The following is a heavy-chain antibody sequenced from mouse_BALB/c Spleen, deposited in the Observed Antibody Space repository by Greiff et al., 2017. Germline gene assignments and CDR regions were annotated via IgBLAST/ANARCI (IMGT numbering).Heavy chain of an antibody. J-gene: IGHJ4*01. D-gene: IGHD2-2*01. CDR2: IDPSDSYT. CDR1: GYTFTSYW. Sequence: QVQLQQPGAELVKPGASVKLSCKASGYTFTSYWMHWVKQWPGQGLEWIGEIDPSDSYTNYNQKFKGKATLTVDKSSSTAYMQLSSLTSEDSAVYYCARWLYAMDYWGQGTSVTVSS. CDR3: ARWLYAMDY. V-gene: IGHV1-69*02.